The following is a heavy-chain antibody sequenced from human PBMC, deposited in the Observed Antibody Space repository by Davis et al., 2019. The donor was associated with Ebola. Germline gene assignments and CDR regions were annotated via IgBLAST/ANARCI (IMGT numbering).Heavy chain of an antibody. J-gene: IGHJ6*02. CDR1: GYTFTSYA. CDR3: ARDPSKSEQWLVRLYYYYYGMDV. D-gene: IGHD6-19*01. V-gene: IGHV1-3*01. Sequence: AASVKVSCKASGYTFTSYAMHWVRQAPGQRLEWMGWINAGNGNTKYSQKFQGRVTITRDTSASTAYMELSSLRSEDTAVYYCARDPSKSEQWLVRLYYYYYGMDVWGQGATVTVSS. CDR2: INAGNGNT.